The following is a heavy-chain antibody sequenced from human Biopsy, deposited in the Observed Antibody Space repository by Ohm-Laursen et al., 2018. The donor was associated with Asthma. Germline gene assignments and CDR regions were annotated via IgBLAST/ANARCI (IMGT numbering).Heavy chain of an antibody. CDR2: IMTVFGTT. V-gene: IGHV1-69*01. CDR1: GYSLTDLS. J-gene: IGHJ6*02. Sequence: SSVKVSCKISGYSLTDLSMHWVRQAPGQGLEWLGGIMTVFGTTNYAQRFQGRVTITADESTSTAYMEVTSLRSEDTAIYYCARCQVGYSSGWSLLLKKIYYSGMDVWGQGTAVTVSS. D-gene: IGHD6-19*01. CDR3: ARCQVGYSSGWSLLLKKIYYSGMDV.